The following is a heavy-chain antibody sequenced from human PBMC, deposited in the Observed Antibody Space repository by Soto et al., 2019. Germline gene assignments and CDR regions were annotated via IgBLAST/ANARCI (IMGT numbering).Heavy chain of an antibody. V-gene: IGHV1-18*01. CDR1: GYTFTNFG. Sequence: QVQLVQSGAEVKKPGASVKVSCKASGYTFTNFGISWVRQAPGQGLEWMGWISAYNGNTNYAQIFQGRGTMTTDTSTSTASRELRSLTSEDTAVYYCARGGTPIAYLRQGTLVTVSS. CDR3: ARGGTPIAY. D-gene: IGHD3-16*01. J-gene: IGHJ4*02. CDR2: ISAYNGNT.